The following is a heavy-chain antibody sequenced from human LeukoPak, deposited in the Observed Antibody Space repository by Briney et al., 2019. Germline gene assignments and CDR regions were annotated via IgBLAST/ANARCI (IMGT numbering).Heavy chain of an antibody. CDR1: GYSISSGYY. V-gene: IGHV4-38-2*01. Sequence: PSETLSLTCAVSGYSISSGYYWGWIRQPPGKGLEWIGSIYYSGSTYYNPSLKSRVTISVDTSKNQFSLKLSSVTAADTAVYYCARSAGGNLDAFDIWGQGTMVTVSS. CDR3: ARSAGGNLDAFDI. J-gene: IGHJ3*02. D-gene: IGHD4-23*01. CDR2: IYYSGST.